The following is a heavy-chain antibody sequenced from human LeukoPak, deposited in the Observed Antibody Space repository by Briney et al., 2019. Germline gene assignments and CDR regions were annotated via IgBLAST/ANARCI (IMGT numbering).Heavy chain of an antibody. D-gene: IGHD6-19*01. J-gene: IGHJ5*02. V-gene: IGHV4-39*07. CDR3: ARSSGWYLGRKNWFDP. Sequence: PSETLSLTRTVSGGSISSSSYYWGWIRQPPGKGLEWIGSIYYSGSTYYNPSLKSRVTMSVDTSKNQFSLKLSSVTAADTAVYYCARSSGWYLGRKNWFDPWGQGTLVTVSS. CDR1: GGSISSSSYY. CDR2: IYYSGST.